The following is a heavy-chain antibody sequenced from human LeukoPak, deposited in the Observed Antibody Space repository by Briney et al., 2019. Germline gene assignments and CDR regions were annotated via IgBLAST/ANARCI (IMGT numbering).Heavy chain of an antibody. D-gene: IGHD3/OR15-3a*01. CDR3: ARQTGSGLFILP. CDR2: IYYSGNT. Sequence: PSETLSLTCAVSGGSITSANWWSWVRQSPGKGLEWIGSIYYSGNTYYNASLKSQVSISIDTSKNQFSLKLTSVTAANTAVYYCARQTGSGLFILPGGQGTLVTVSS. V-gene: IGHV4-39*01. CDR1: GGSITSANW. J-gene: IGHJ4*02.